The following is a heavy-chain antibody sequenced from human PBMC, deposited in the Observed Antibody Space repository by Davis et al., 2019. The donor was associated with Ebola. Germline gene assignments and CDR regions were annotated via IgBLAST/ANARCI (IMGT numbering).Heavy chain of an antibody. CDR1: GFTFSSYA. CDR2: INPSGTGT. D-gene: IGHD2-2*01. V-gene: IGHV3-23*01. J-gene: IGHJ4*02. CDR3: AKRAPYHFDY. Sequence: GESLKISCAASGFTFSSYAMNWVRQAPGKGLEWVSSINPSGTGTYYADSVKGRFTISRDNSKKTLYLQMNTLRAEDTAVFYCAKRAPYHFDYWGQGTLVTVSS.